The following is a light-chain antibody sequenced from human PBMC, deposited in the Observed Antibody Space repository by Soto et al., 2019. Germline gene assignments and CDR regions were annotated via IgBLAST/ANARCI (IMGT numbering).Light chain of an antibody. V-gene: IGKV3-11*02. J-gene: IGKJ1*01. CDR1: LSVSSY. CDR2: DAS. Sequence: EIVLTQSPATLSLSPGDKATLSCRASLSVSSYLAWYQQKPRQAPRLLMYDASIRATGIPARFSGTGSERDFTLTITSLEPEDFAVYYCQQRSNWPWTFGQGTKVEIK. CDR3: QQRSNWPWT.